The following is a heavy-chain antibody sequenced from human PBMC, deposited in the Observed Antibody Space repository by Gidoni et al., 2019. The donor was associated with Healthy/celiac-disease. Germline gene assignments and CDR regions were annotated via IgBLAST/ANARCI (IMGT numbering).Heavy chain of an antibody. V-gene: IGHV3-66*02. CDR3: ARMGYSRAGLDY. CDR2: IYSGGST. J-gene: IGHJ4*02. CDR1: GFTVSSNY. Sequence: EVQLVESGGGLVQPGGSLRLSCEASGFTVSSNYTSGVRQAPGKGLEWVSVIYSGGSTYYADSVKGRFTISIDNSKNTLYLQMNSLRAEDTAVYYCARMGYSRAGLDYWGQGTLVTVSP. D-gene: IGHD6-13*01.